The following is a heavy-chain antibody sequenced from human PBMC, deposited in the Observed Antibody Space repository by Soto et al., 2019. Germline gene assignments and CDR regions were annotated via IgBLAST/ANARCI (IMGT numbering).Heavy chain of an antibody. V-gene: IGHV1-69*19. CDR3: ARENPIEITNLSYYFYGLAV. Sequence: QVRLVQSGAEVKKPESSVKVSGKDSGGTFSNSAINWVRQAPGHGLEWMGGIIPMFGTAAYALKFQGRVTITAYETTTTVYMEPNTLCSEDTAIYYCARENPIEITNLSYYFYGLAVWGHGATGSSSS. CDR2: IIPMFGTA. D-gene: IGHD3-10*01. J-gene: IGHJ6*02. CDR1: GGTFSNSA.